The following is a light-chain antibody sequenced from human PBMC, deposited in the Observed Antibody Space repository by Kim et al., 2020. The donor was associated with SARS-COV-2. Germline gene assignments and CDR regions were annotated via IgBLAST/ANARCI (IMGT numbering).Light chain of an antibody. Sequence: LSVSPRERATISCRASQSDNNDLAWDQQKRGQAPRLLIYGASTRATGIPARGSGSGSGTEFTLTISSLRSEDIAVYYCHQYSNWWTFGQGTKLEIK. CDR2: GAS. CDR3: HQYSNWWT. V-gene: IGKV3-15*01. CDR1: QSDNND. J-gene: IGKJ1*01.